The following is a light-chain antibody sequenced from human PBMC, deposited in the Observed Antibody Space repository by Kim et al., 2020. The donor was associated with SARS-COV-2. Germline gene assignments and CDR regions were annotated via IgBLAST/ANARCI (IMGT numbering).Light chain of an antibody. Sequence: DIVMTQSPDSLAVSLGERATINCKSSQTLLFSSNNKNYVAWYQQKPGQPPKLLFYWASTRDSGVPDRFSGSGSGTDFSLTISSLQAEDVAVYYCQQYYATPRTFGQGTKVDIK. CDR2: WAS. V-gene: IGKV4-1*01. CDR1: QTLLFSSNNKNY. CDR3: QQYYATPRT. J-gene: IGKJ1*01.